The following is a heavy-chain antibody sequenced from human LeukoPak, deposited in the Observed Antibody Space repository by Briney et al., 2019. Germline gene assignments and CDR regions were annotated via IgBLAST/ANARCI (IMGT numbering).Heavy chain of an antibody. D-gene: IGHD2-2*01. CDR1: GGTFSSYA. CDR2: IIPIFGTA. Sequence: SVKVSCKASGGTFSSYAISWVRQAPGQGLEWMGGIIPIFGTANYAQKFQGRVTITADESTSTAYMELSSLRSEDTAVYYCARVRGYCSSTSCFHLYGMDVWGQGTTVTVSS. V-gene: IGHV1-69*13. J-gene: IGHJ6*02. CDR3: ARVRGYCSSTSCFHLYGMDV.